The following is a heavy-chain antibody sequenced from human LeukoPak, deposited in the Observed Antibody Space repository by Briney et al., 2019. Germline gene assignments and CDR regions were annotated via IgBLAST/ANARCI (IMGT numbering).Heavy chain of an antibody. J-gene: IGHJ5*02. CDR3: ARESAAGTYNWFDP. CDR1: GFTFSSYS. CDR2: ISSSSSTI. Sequence: GGSLRLSCAASGFTFSSYSMNWVRQAPGKGLEWVSYISSSSSTIYYADSVKGRFTISRDNAKNSLYLQMNSLRAEDTAVHYCARESAAGTYNWFDPWGQGTLVTVSS. D-gene: IGHD6-13*01. V-gene: IGHV3-48*01.